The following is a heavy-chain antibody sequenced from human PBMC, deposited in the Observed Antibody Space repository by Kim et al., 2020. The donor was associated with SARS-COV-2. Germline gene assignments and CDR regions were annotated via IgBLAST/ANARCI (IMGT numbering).Heavy chain of an antibody. J-gene: IGHJ2*01. CDR3: ARHLRNWYFDL. V-gene: IGHV4-39*01. Sequence: TYYNPSLKRRVTTSVDTSKNRFSLKLSSVTAADTAGYYCARHLRNWYFDLWGRGTLVTVSS. CDR2: T.